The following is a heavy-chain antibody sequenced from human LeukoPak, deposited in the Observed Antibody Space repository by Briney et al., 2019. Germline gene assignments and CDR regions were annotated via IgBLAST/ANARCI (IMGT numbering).Heavy chain of an antibody. J-gene: IGHJ4*02. CDR3: ATRGTEH. CDR1: GFTFSSYA. V-gene: IGHV3-30*04. D-gene: IGHD1-14*01. Sequence: GGSLRLSCAASGFTFSSYAMHWVRQAPGKGLEWVAVISYDGSNKYYADSVKGRFTISRDNSKNTLYLQMNSLRAEDTAVYYCATRGTEHWGQGTLVTVSS. CDR2: ISYDGSNK.